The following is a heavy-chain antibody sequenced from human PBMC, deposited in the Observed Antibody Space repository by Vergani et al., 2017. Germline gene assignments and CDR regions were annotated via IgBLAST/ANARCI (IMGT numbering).Heavy chain of an antibody. J-gene: IGHJ3*02. Sequence: EVQLLESGGGLVQPGGSLRLSCAASGFTFSSYAMSWVRQAPGKGLEWVSAISGSGGSTYYADSVKGRFTISRDNSKNTLYLQMNSLRAEDTAVYYCAKAFRYSSGWDDAFHIWGQGTMVTVSS. D-gene: IGHD6-19*01. CDR1: GFTFSSYA. V-gene: IGHV3-23*01. CDR3: AKAFRYSSGWDDAFHI. CDR2: ISGSGGST.